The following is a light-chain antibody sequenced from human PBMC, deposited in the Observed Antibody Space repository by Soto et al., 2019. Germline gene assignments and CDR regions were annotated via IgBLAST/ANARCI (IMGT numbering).Light chain of an antibody. J-gene: IGKJ5*01. CDR3: EQYGISPPVT. Sequence: EIVLTQSPGTLSLSPGERATLSCRASQSVSSSYLAWYQQKPGQAPRLLIYGASGRATGIPDRLSGSGSGTDFTLTISRLEPDDFAVYYCEQYGISPPVTFGRGTRLESK. CDR1: QSVSSSY. CDR2: GAS. V-gene: IGKV3-20*01.